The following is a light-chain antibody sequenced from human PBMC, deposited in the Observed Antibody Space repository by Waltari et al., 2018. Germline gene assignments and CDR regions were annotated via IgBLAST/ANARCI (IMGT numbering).Light chain of an antibody. CDR3: SSYTASRALEVL. CDR2: DVS. V-gene: IGLV2-14*03. CDR1: NSDVGDFDF. Sequence: QSALTQPASVSGSPGQSITISCTGTNSDVGDFDFVSWYQQHPGEAPKLLSYDVSNRPPRVSHRFSGSKSGNTASLTISGLQAEDEADYYCSSYTASRALEVLFGGGTKLTVL. J-gene: IGLJ2*01.